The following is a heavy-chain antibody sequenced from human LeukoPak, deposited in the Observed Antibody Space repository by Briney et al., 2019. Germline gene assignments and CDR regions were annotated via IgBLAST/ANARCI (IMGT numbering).Heavy chain of an antibody. V-gene: IGHV5-10-1*01. CDR2: FDPSDSYT. CDR1: GYSFTSYW. J-gene: IGHJ6*02. CDR3: ARGRVRGVIITYGMDV. Sequence: LGEPLKISGKGSGYSFTSYWISWVRQMPGKGLGWMGRFDPSDSYTNYSPSFQGHVTISAAKSISTAYLQWSSLKASDTAMYYCARGRVRGVIITYGMDVWGQGTTVTVSS. D-gene: IGHD3-10*01.